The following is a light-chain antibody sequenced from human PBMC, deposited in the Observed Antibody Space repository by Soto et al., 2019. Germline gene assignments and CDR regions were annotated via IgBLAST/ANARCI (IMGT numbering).Light chain of an antibody. CDR2: GAS. Sequence: IVLTQSPGTLSLSPGERATLSCRASQSVSSSYLAWYQQKPGQAPRLLIYGASSRATGIPDRFSGSASGTDFTLTISRLEPQDFAVYYCQQYGSSPTFGQATKLEIK. CDR1: QSVSSSY. CDR3: QQYGSSPT. J-gene: IGKJ2*01. V-gene: IGKV3-20*01.